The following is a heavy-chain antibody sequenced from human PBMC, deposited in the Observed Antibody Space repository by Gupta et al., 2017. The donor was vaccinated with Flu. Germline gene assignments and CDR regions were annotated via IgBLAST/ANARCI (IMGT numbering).Heavy chain of an antibody. D-gene: IGHD5/OR15-5a*01. V-gene: IGHV3-23*01. Sequence: EVQLLESGGGVVQPGGSLRLSCAASGFTFSSYAMSWVRQAPGKGLEWVSAISGSGGSTYYADSVKGRFTISRDNSKNTLYLQMNSLRAEDTAVYYCAKDRHLYDRLYYFDYWGQGTLVTVSS. CDR3: AKDRHLYDRLYYFDY. J-gene: IGHJ4*02. CDR2: ISGSGGST. CDR1: GFTFSSYA.